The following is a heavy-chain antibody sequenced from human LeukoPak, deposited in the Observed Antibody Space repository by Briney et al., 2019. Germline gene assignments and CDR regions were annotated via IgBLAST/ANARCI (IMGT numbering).Heavy chain of an antibody. CDR2: IIPLLGVA. D-gene: IGHD5-12*01. J-gene: IGHJ4*02. V-gene: IGHV1-69*04. CDR1: GGIFSSYT. Sequence: SVKVSCKASGGIFSSYTISWVRQAPGQGLEWMGRIIPLLGVANYAQKFQGRVTIIADKSKSKAYMELHRLRSEDTAVYYCARDDADSAYADGDCWGQGTLVTVSS. CDR3: ARDDADSAYADGDC.